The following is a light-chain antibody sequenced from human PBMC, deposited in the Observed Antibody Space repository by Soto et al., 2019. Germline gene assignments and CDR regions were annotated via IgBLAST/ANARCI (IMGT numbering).Light chain of an antibody. CDR2: DAS. CDR1: QSVSSY. CDR3: QQRSNWPIT. J-gene: IGKJ5*01. V-gene: IGKV3-11*01. Sequence: EIVLTQSPATLSLSPGERDTISCRASQSVSSYLAWYQQKPGQAPRLLIYDASNRATGIQARFSGSGSGTDFTLTISSLEPEDFAVYCCQQRSNWPITFGQGTRLEIK.